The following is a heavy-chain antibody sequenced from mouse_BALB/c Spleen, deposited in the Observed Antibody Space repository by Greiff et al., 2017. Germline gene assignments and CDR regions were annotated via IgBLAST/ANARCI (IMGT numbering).Heavy chain of an antibody. CDR3: ARAYGNYGLYAMDY. CDR1: GFSLTSYG. J-gene: IGHJ4*01. CDR2: IWAGGST. V-gene: IGHV2-9*02. D-gene: IGHD2-1*01. Sequence: VQVVESGPGLVAPSQSLSITCTVSGFSLTSYGVHWVRQPPGKGLEWLGVIWAGGSTNYNSALMSRLSISKDNSKSQVFLKMNSLQTDDTAMYYCARAYGNYGLYAMDYWGQGTSVTVSS.